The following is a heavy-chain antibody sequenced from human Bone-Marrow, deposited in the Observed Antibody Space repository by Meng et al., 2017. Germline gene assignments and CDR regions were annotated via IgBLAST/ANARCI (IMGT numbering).Heavy chain of an antibody. CDR3: ARDLLSRSYDYGDYWPSYYYYGMDV. V-gene: IGHV4-39*07. D-gene: IGHD4-17*01. CDR2: IYYSGST. Sequence: SETLSLTCTVSGGSISSSSYYWGWLRQPPGKGLEWIGSIYYSGSTYYNPSHKSRVTISVDTSKNQFSLKLSSVTAADTAVYYCARDLLSRSYDYGDYWPSYYYYGMDVWGQGTTVTVSS. CDR1: GGSISSSSYY. J-gene: IGHJ6*02.